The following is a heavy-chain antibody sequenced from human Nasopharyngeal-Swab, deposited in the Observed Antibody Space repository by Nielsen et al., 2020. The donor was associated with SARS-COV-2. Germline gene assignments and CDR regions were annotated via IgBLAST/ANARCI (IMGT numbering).Heavy chain of an antibody. V-gene: IGHV3-13*01. Sequence: GESLKISCAASGFTFSSYDMHWVRQVTVKGLEWVSSIGTEGDTHYPDSVKGRFTISRENAKSSLYLQMHIVRAEDTGVYYCARARGINLGLGVVGDMDVWGKGTTVTVSS. CDR2: IGTEGDT. CDR3: ARARGINLGLGVVGDMDV. D-gene: IGHD3-3*01. J-gene: IGHJ6*03. CDR1: GFTFSSYD.